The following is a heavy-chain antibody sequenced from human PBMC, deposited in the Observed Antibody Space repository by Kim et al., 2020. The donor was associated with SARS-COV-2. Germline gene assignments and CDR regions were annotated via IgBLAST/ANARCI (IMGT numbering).Heavy chain of an antibody. D-gene: IGHD2-2*01. CDR2: VTGSGVST. Sequence: GGSLRLSCAASGFTFSDYAMSWVRQAPGKGLEWVSTVTGSGVSTFYAGSVKGRFTISRDNSKNTLYLHMNSLRAEDTALSYCAKGPSTSSQYHFDCCGQG. CDR3: AKGPSTSSQYHFDC. V-gene: IGHV3-23*01. CDR1: GFTFSDYA. J-gene: IGHJ4*02.